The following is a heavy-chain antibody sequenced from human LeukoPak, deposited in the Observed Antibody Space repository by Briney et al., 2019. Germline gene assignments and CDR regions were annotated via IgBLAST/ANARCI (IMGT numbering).Heavy chain of an antibody. V-gene: IGHV3-23*01. D-gene: IGHD3-22*01. CDR1: GLTFSTYG. CDR2: ISNDGGGT. Sequence: GGSLRLSCAASGLTFSTYGLIWVRQAPGKGLEWVSAISNDGGGTQYADFVEGRFTISRDNSKNTLFLQMGSLRAEDTALYYCAKGSSGYFADLWGQGTLVTVSS. J-gene: IGHJ5*02. CDR3: AKGSSGYFADL.